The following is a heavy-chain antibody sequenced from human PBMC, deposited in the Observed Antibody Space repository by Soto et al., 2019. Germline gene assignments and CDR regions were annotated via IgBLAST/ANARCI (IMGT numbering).Heavy chain of an antibody. Sequence: VCHAPRKGLEWMGGIIPIFGTANYEQKFQGRVTITADESTSTVYMELSSLRSEDTAVYYCARDSGIAAAGHRDAFDIWGQGTMVTVSS. CDR3: ARDSGIAAAGHRDAFDI. CDR2: IIPIFGTA. J-gene: IGHJ3*02. V-gene: IGHV1-69*01. D-gene: IGHD6-13*01.